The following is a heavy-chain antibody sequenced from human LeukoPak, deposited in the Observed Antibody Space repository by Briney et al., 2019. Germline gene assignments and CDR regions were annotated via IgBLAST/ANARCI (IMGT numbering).Heavy chain of an antibody. Sequence: GGSLRLSCAASGFTVSSNYMSWVRQAPGKGLEWVSVIYSGGSTYYADSVKGRFTISRDNSKNTLYLQMNSLRAEDTAVYYCARDPGQLDLLLDYWGQGTLVTVSS. CDR2: IYSGGST. D-gene: IGHD6-13*01. CDR1: GFTVSSNY. J-gene: IGHJ4*02. CDR3: ARDPGQLDLLLDY. V-gene: IGHV3-66*01.